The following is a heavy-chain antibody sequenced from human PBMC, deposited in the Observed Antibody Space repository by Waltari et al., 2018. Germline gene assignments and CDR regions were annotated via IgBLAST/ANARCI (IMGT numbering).Heavy chain of an antibody. CDR2: IRIKVLGGTT. J-gene: IGHJ6*02. Sequence: EVQLVESGGGLVQPGRSLRLSCTASGFTFGDYAMSWVRQAPGKGLEGVGFIRIKVLGGTTEYAASVKGRFTISRDDSKSIAYLQMNSLKTEDTAVYYCTRDRKNYDFWSGYYLDYYYGMDVWGQGTTVTVSS. D-gene: IGHD3-3*01. V-gene: IGHV3-49*04. CDR1: GFTFGDYA. CDR3: TRDRKNYDFWSGYYLDYYYGMDV.